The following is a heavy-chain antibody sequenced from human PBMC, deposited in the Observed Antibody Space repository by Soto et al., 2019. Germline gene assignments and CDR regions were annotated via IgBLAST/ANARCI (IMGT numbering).Heavy chain of an antibody. CDR1: GYSFSSSW. CDR2: IDPNDSQI. V-gene: IGHV5-51*01. D-gene: IGHD6-13*01. CDR3: ARHAGNSWKGDYFDY. J-gene: IGHJ4*02. Sequence: GESLKISCQASGYSFSSSWIGWVRQMPGKGLEWMGIIDPNDSQIIYSPSFQGQVTISADKSIDTAYLQWSSLKTSDTAMYYCARHAGNSWKGDYFDYWGQGALVTVSS.